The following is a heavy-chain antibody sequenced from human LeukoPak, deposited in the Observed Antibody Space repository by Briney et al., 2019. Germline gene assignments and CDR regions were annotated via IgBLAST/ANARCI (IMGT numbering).Heavy chain of an antibody. V-gene: IGHV4-39*07. J-gene: IGHJ3*02. CDR3: VRTRLSDHIVPAAERADDACDM. CDR1: GGSISSSRYY. Sequence: KPSETLSLTCTVSGGSISSSRYYWGWIRQPPGKGLEWIGSTHYSGGTYYNPSLKSRVTVSVDTSENQFSLKLSSVAAADTAVYFCVRTRLSDHIVPAAERADDACDMWGQGTMVTVSS. CDR2: THYSGGT. D-gene: IGHD2-2*01.